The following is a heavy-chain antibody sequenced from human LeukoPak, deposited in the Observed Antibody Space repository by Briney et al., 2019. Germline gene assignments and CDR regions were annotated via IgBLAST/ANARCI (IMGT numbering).Heavy chain of an antibody. CDR3: ARGQQLVSDY. V-gene: IGHV3-30-3*01. Sequence: GGSLRLSCAASGFTFSSYAMPWVRQAPGKGLEWVAVISYDGSNKYYADSVKGRFTISRDNSKNTLYLQMNSLRAEDTAVYYCARGQQLVSDYWGQGTLVTVSS. J-gene: IGHJ4*02. CDR2: ISYDGSNK. D-gene: IGHD6-6*01. CDR1: GFTFSSYA.